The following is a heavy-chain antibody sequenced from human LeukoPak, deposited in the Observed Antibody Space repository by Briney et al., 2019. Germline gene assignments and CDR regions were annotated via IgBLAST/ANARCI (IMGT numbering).Heavy chain of an antibody. CDR1: GGTFSSYA. CDR3: ARDYYDSSGYYYFDY. Sequence: SVKVSCKASGGTFSSYAISWVRQAPGQGLEWMGRIIPIFGTANYAQKFQGRVTITTDESTSTAYMELRSLRSEDTAVYYCARDYYDSSGYYYFDYWGQGTLVTVSS. CDR2: IIPIFGTA. V-gene: IGHV1-69*05. J-gene: IGHJ4*02. D-gene: IGHD3-22*01.